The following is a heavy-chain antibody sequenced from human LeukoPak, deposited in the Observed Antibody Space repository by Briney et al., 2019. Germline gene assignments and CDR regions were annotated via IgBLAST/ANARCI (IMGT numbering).Heavy chain of an antibody. CDR2: IYHSGST. CDR3: ARVGVYCSGGSCSNWFDP. J-gene: IGHJ5*02. V-gene: IGHV4-30-2*01. D-gene: IGHD2-15*01. CDR1: GGSISSGGYY. Sequence: PSETLSLTCTVSGGSISSGGYYWSWIRQPPGKGLEWIGYIYHSGSTYYNPSLKSRVTISVDRSKNQFSLKLSSVTAADTAVYYCARVGVYCSGGSCSNWFDPWGQGTLVTVSS.